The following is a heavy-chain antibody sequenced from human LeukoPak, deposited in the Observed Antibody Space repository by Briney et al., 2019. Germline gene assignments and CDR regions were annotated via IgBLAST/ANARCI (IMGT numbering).Heavy chain of an antibody. D-gene: IGHD4-23*01. V-gene: IGHV3-23*01. CDR3: AKDLGSVVTPPSLDY. J-gene: IGHJ4*02. Sequence: PGGSLRLSCAASGFTFTSYSMSWVRQAPGKGLEWVSGTSGSGGSTYYADSVKGRFTISRDNSKNTLYLQMNSLRAEDTAVYYCAKDLGSVVTPPSLDYWGQGTLVTVSS. CDR2: TSGSGGST. CDR1: GFTFTSYS.